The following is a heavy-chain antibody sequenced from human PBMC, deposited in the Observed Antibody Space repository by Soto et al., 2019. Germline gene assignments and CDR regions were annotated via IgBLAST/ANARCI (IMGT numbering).Heavy chain of an antibody. Sequence: SLRLSCAASGFTFSSYGMHWVRQAPGKGLEWVAVIWYDGSNKYYADSVKGRFTISRDNSKNTLYLQMNSLRAEDTAVYYCARGLCGGDCSFDYWGQGTLVTVSS. J-gene: IGHJ4*02. V-gene: IGHV3-33*08. CDR1: GFTFSSYG. CDR2: IWYDGSNK. D-gene: IGHD2-21*02. CDR3: ARGLCGGDCSFDY.